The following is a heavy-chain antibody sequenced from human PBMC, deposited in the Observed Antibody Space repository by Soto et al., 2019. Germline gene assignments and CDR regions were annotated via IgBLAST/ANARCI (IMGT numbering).Heavy chain of an antibody. J-gene: IGHJ4*02. V-gene: IGHV3-30-3*01. CDR1: GFTFSSYA. D-gene: IGHD3-22*01. CDR3: ARDDSSGYYYYFDY. CDR2: ISYDGSNK. Sequence: QVQLVESGGGVVQPGRSLRLYCAASGFTFSSYAMHWVRQAPGKGLEWVAVISYDGSNKYYADSVKGRFTISRDNSKNTLYLQMNSLRAEDTAVYYCARDDSSGYYYYFDYWGQGTLVTVSS.